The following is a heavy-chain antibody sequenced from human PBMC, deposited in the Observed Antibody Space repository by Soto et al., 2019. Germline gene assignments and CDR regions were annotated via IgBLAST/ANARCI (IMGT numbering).Heavy chain of an antibody. CDR1: GGTFSSYA. Sequence: GASVKVSCKASGGTFSSYAISWVRQAPGQGLEWMGGIIPIFGTANYAQKFQGRVTITADESTSTAYMELSSLRSEDTAVYYCARVPGRYCSSTSCPPYFDYWGQGTLVTVSS. V-gene: IGHV1-69*13. D-gene: IGHD2-2*01. CDR3: ARVPGRYCSSTSCPPYFDY. J-gene: IGHJ4*02. CDR2: IIPIFGTA.